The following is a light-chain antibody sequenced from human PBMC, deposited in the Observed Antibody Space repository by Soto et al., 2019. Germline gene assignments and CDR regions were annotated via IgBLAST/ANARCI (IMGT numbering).Light chain of an antibody. CDR1: SSNIGSNP. CDR3: AAWDDSLKGVV. J-gene: IGLJ3*02. Sequence: QSVLTQPPSASGTPGQRVTISCSGSSSNIGSNPVSWYQHLPGTAPKVLIFTNNQRPSGVPDRVSGSKSGTSASLAISGLRSEDEAHYYCAAWDDSLKGVVLGGGTKLTVL. CDR2: TNN. V-gene: IGLV1-44*01.